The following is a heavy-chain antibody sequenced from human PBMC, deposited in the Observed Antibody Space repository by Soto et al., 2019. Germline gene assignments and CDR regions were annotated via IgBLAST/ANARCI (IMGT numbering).Heavy chain of an antibody. V-gene: IGHV4-59*01. J-gene: IGHJ4*02. CDR3: ARGPGASGTYHYYFDY. Sequence: SETLSLTCTVSGGSLSSYWWSWIRQPPGKGLEWIGYIYYTGSTNYNPSLKSRVTISLDTSKNQFSLKLSSVTAADTAVYYCARGPGASGTYHYYFDYWGPGTLVTVSS. CDR2: IYYTGST. D-gene: IGHD3-10*01. CDR1: GGSLSSYW.